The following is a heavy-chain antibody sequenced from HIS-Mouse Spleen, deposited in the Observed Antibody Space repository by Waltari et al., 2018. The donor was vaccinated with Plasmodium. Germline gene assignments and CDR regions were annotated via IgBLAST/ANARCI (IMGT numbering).Heavy chain of an antibody. J-gene: IGHJ3*02. V-gene: IGHV3-53*01. CDR3: ARGMKSSSSAFDI. Sequence: EVQLVESGEGLIQPGGSLRLSCAASGFTVSSNYMSWVRQAPGKGRDWVSVIYSGGSTYYADSVKGRFTISRDNSKNTLYLQMNSLRAEDTAVYYCARGMKSSSSAFDIWGQGTMVTVSS. CDR1: GFTVSSNY. D-gene: IGHD6-6*01. CDR2: IYSGGST.